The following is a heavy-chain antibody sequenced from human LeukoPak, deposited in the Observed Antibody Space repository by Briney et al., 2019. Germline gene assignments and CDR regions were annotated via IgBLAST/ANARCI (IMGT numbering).Heavy chain of an antibody. CDR2: ISGSGGST. CDR1: GFTFSSYA. Sequence: GGSLRLSCAASGFTFSSYAMSWVRQAPGKGLEWVSAISGSGGSTHYADSVKGRFTISRDNSKNTLYLQMDSLRAEDTAVYYCAKVLNYYGSGYFDYWGQGTLVTVSS. V-gene: IGHV3-23*01. J-gene: IGHJ4*02. D-gene: IGHD3-10*01. CDR3: AKVLNYYGSGYFDY.